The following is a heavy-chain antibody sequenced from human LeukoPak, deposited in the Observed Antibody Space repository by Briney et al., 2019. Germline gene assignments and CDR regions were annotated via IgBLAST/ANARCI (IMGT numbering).Heavy chain of an antibody. D-gene: IGHD3-22*01. J-gene: IGHJ6*02. CDR3: ARAHSSGYYYYYYGMDV. CDR1: GFSFRTYY. V-gene: IGHV3-30-3*01. Sequence: GGSLRLSCAASGFSFRTYYMHWVRQAPGKGLEWVAVISYDGSNKYYADSVKGRFTISRDNSKNTLYLQMNSLRAEDTAVYYCARAHSSGYYYYYYGMDVWGQGTTVTVSS. CDR2: ISYDGSNK.